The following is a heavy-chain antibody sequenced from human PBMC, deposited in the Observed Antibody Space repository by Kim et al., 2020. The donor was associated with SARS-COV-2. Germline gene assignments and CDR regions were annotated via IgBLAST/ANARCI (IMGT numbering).Heavy chain of an antibody. CDR2: T. D-gene: IGHD5-18*01. Sequence: TSYAPSVKGRFIVSREDSKNSLCHQMNSLRTEDAAVYYCARDTATAMDVWGQGTTVTVSS. CDR3: ARDTATAMDV. J-gene: IGHJ6*02. V-gene: IGHV3-72*01.